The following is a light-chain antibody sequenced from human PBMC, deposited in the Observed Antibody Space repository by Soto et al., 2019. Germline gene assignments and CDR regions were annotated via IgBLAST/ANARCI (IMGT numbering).Light chain of an antibody. CDR2: GAS. CDR1: QSVSNNY. Sequence: EIVLTQSPGTLSLSPGERATLSCRASQSVSNNYLAWYQQKPGQAPRLLIYGASNRATGIPDRFSGSGSGTDFTLTISRLEPEDFATYFCQQSYSNPRTFGQGTKVDIK. V-gene: IGKV3-20*01. J-gene: IGKJ1*01. CDR3: QQSYSNPRT.